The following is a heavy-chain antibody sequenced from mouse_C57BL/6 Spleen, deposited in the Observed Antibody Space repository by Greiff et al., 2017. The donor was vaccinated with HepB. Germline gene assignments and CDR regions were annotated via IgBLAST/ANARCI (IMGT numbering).Heavy chain of an antibody. Sequence: VHLVESGAELAKPGASVKLSCKASGYTFTSYWMHWVKQRPGQGLEWIGYINPSSGYTKYNQKFKDKATLTADKSSSTAYMQLSSLTYEDSAVYYCARSAYYDYDGFAYWGQGTLVTVSA. CDR2: INPSSGYT. CDR1: GYTFTSYW. J-gene: IGHJ3*01. D-gene: IGHD2-4*01. CDR3: ARSAYYDYDGFAY. V-gene: IGHV1-7*01.